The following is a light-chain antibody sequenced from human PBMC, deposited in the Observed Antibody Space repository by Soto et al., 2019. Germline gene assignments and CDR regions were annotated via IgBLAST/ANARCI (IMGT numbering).Light chain of an antibody. CDR2: EVS. CDR3: SSYTSSSSVVV. J-gene: IGLJ2*01. V-gene: IGLV2-14*01. CDR1: SSDVGGYSY. Sequence: QSALTQPASVSGSPGQSITISCTGTSSDVGGYSYVSWYQQHPGKAPKLMIYEVSYRPSGVSNRFSGSKSGNTASLTISGLQAEDEADCYCSSYTSSSSVVVIGGGTKLTVL.